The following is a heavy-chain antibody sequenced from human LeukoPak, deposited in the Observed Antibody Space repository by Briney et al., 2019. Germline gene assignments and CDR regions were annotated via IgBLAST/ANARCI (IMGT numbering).Heavy chain of an antibody. CDR2: IYYSGST. D-gene: IGHD2-8*02. Sequence: SETLSLTCTVPGGSISSYYWSWIRQPPGKGLEWIGYIYYSGSTNYNPSPKSRVTISVDTSKNQFSLKLSSVTAADTAVYYCASAKVVGGVINFDYWGQGTLVTVSS. CDR1: GGSISSYY. CDR3: ASAKVVGGVINFDY. V-gene: IGHV4-59*01. J-gene: IGHJ4*02.